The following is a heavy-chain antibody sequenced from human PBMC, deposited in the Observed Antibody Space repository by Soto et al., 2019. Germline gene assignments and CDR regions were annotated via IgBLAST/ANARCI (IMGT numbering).Heavy chain of an antibody. V-gene: IGHV5-51*01. J-gene: IGHJ6*02. CDR2: IYPGDSDA. Sequence: GESLKISCKGSGYRFTSYCIGWVRQMPGKGLEWMGIIYPGDSDARYSQSFQGQVTISVDKSISTAYLQWSSLKASDTAMYYCARPQGAGDSGYYYYGMDVWGQGTTVTVSS. CDR3: ARPQGAGDSGYYYYGMDV. D-gene: IGHD3-16*01. CDR1: GYRFTSYC.